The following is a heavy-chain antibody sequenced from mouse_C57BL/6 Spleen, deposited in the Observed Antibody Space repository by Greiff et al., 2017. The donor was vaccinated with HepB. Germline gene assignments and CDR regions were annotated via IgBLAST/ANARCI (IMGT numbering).Heavy chain of an antibody. V-gene: IGHV1-81*01. CDR2: IYPRSGNT. D-gene: IGHD4-1*01. J-gene: IGHJ2*01. CDR3: ARRDGTDFDY. CDR1: GYTFTSYG. Sequence: VQGVESGAELARPGASVKLSCKASGYTFTSYGISWVKQRTGQGLEWIGEIYPRSGNTYYNEKFKGKAKLNADKSSSTAYMELRSLTSEDFAVYVWARRDGTDFDYWGQGTTLTVSS.